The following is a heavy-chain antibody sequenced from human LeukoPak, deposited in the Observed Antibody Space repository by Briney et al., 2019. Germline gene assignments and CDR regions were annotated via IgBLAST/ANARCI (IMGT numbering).Heavy chain of an antibody. V-gene: IGHV4-34*01. D-gene: IGHD3-9*01. CDR3: ARGGVLRYFDWLLPDYFDY. CDR1: GGSFSGYY. CDR2: INHSGST. J-gene: IGHJ4*02. Sequence: SETLSLTCAVYGGSFSGYYWSWIRQPPGKGLEWIGEINHSGSTNYNPSLKSRVTISVDTSKNQFSLKLSSATAADTAVYYCARGGVLRYFDWLLPDYFDYWGQGTLVTVSS.